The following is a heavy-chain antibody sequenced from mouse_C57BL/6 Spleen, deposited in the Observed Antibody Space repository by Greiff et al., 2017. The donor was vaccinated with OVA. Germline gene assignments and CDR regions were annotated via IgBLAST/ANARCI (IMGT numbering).Heavy chain of an antibody. CDR3: TIPPPGTREGYAMDY. J-gene: IGHJ4*01. Sequence: EVQLVESGAGFVKPGGSLKLSCAASGFTFSRYAMSWVRQTPEKRLEWVAYISSGGDSIYYADTVKGRFPISRDNARNTLYLQMSSLKSEDTAMDYCTIPPPGTREGYAMDYWGQGTSVTVSS. CDR2: ISSGGDSI. CDR1: GFTFSRYA. V-gene: IGHV5-9-1*02. D-gene: IGHD4-1*01.